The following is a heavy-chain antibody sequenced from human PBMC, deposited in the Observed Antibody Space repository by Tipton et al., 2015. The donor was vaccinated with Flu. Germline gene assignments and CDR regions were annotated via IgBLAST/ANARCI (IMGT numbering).Heavy chain of an antibody. CDR1: GYTFTSYY. D-gene: IGHD6-19*01. CDR2: INPSGGST. J-gene: IGHJ4*02. V-gene: IGHV1-46*01. Sequence: QVQLVQSGAEVKKPGASVKVSCKASGYTFTSYYMLWVRQAPGQGLEWMGIINPSGGSTSYAQKFQGRVTMTRDTSTSTVYMELSSVTAADTAVYYCARDLAPYSSGWYVPLAWGFDYWGQGTLVTVSS. CDR3: ARDLAPYSSGWYVPLAWGFDY.